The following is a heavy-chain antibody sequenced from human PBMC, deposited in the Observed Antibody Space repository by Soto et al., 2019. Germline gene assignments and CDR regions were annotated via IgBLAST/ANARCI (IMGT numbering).Heavy chain of an antibody. J-gene: IGHJ4*02. CDR2: IIPIFGTA. D-gene: IGHD4-17*01. CDR3: ARVRLRYFDY. V-gene: IGHV1-69*13. CDR1: GGTFSGYH. Sequence: SVEVSCQSSGGTFSGYHIIWARQAPVQGLEWMGGIIPIFGTANYAQKFQGRVTITADESTSTAYMELSSLRSEDTAVYYCARVRLRYFDYWGQGTLVNVSS.